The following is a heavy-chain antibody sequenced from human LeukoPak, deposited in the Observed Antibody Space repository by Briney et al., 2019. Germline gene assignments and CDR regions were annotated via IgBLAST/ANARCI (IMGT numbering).Heavy chain of an antibody. CDR1: GYTFTGYY. J-gene: IGHJ4*02. Sequence: ASVKVSCKASGYTFTGYYMHWVRQAPGQGLEWMGWINPNSGGTNYAQKFQGRVTMTRDTSISTAYMELSRLRSDDTAVYYCAREWTRDGYNFGELDYWGQGTLVTVSS. CDR3: AREWTRDGYNFGELDY. CDR2: INPNSGGT. D-gene: IGHD5-24*01. V-gene: IGHV1-2*02.